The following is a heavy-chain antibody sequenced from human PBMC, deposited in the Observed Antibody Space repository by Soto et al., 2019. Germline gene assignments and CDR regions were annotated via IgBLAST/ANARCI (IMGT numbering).Heavy chain of an antibody. D-gene: IGHD1-20*01. CDR2: IYYSETT. J-gene: IGHJ4*02. CDR1: GGSVSSGSYY. V-gene: IGHV4-61*01. Sequence: QVQLQESGPGLVKPSETLSLTCTVSGGSVSSGSYYWSWIRQPPGKGLEWIGYIYYSETTNYNPSLKIRVTTSVDTSKNQFSLKLNSVTAADTAVYDCASYNWNDDGDYWGQGTLVTVSS. CDR3: ASYNWNDDGDY.